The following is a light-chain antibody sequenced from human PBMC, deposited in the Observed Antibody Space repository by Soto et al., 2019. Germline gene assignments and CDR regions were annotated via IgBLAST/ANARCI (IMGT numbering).Light chain of an antibody. J-gene: IGLJ1*01. CDR3: SSYTSSSTLPYV. V-gene: IGLV2-14*01. Sequence: QSALTQPASVSGSHGQSITISCTGTSSDVGGYKYVSWYQQHPGKAPKLMIYEVSNRPSGVSNRFSGSKSGNTASLTISGLQTEDEADYYCSSYTSSSTLPYVFGTGTKLTVL. CDR2: EVS. CDR1: SSDVGGYKY.